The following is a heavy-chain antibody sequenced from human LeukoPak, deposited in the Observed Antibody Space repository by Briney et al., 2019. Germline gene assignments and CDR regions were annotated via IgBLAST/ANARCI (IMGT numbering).Heavy chain of an antibody. CDR1: GGSISSSSYY. J-gene: IGHJ4*02. V-gene: IGHV4-39*01. Sequence: PSETLSLTCTVSGGSISSSSYYWGWIRQPPGKGLEWIGEINHSGSTNYNPSLRSRVTVSVHTSKNQLSLKLSSVTAADTAVYYCARQWLVSPLFDYWGQGTLVTVSS. D-gene: IGHD6-19*01. CDR3: ARQWLVSPLFDY. CDR2: INHSGST.